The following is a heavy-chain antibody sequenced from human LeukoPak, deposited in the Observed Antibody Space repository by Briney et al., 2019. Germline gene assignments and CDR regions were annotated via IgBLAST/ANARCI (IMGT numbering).Heavy chain of an antibody. V-gene: IGHV1-2*02. D-gene: IGHD4-23*01. CDR3: ARATVVTDGDY. Sequence: ASVKVSCKASGYTFIGYHIHWVRQAPGQGLEWMGWINPNSGGTNYAQKFQGRVTMTRDTSISTAYMELSRLRSDDTAVYYCARATVVTDGDYWGQGTLVTVSS. J-gene: IGHJ4*02. CDR2: INPNSGGT. CDR1: GYTFIGYH.